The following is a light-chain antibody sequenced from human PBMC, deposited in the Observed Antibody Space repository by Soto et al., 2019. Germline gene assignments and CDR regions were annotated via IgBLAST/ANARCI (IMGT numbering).Light chain of an antibody. J-gene: IGKJ2*01. CDR2: GAS. Sequence: EMVLTQSPGTLSLSPGERATLSCRASQSVSSSYLAWYQQKPGQAPRLPIYGASSRDTAIPDRFSGSGSGTDVTLTISRLEPEDFAVYYFQQYGSSPMYTFGQGTKLEIK. CDR3: QQYGSSPMYT. CDR1: QSVSSSY. V-gene: IGKV3-20*01.